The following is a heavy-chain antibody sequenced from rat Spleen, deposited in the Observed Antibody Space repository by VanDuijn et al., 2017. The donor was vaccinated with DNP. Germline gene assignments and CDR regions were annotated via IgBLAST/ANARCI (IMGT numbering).Heavy chain of an antibody. CDR1: GFTFSDYN. V-gene: IGHV5S10*01. CDR3: TSPVPSGHYVMDA. CDR2: IIYDGDTT. Sequence: EVQLVESGGGLVQPGRSLKLSCAASGFTFSDYNMAWVRQAPEKGLEWVATIIYDGDTTYYRDSVKGRFTISRDNAKSTLYLQMDSLRSEDTATYYCTSPVPSGHYVMDAWGQGTSVTVSS. D-gene: IGHD4-3*01. J-gene: IGHJ4*01.